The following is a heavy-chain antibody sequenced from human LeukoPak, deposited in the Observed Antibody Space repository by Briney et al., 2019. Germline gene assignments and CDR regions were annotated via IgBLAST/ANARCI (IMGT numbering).Heavy chain of an antibody. Sequence: PSETLSLTCTVSGGSISSSGYYWGWIRQPPGKGLEWIASIYYSGSTYYNPSLKSRVTISVDTSKNQLSLKLSSLTAADTAVYYCARQTDGSYPIETDYWGQGTLVTVSS. CDR1: GGSISSSGYY. CDR3: ARQTDGSYPIETDY. V-gene: IGHV4-39*01. D-gene: IGHD1-26*01. CDR2: IYYSGST. J-gene: IGHJ4*02.